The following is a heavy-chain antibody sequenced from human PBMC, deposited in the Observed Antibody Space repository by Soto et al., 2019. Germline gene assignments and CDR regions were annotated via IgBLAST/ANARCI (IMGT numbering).Heavy chain of an antibody. V-gene: IGHV3-30-3*01. CDR2: ISYDGSGK. J-gene: IGHJ4*02. Sequence: PGGSLRLSCAASGFSFSDYAMHWLRQAPGKGLEWVAAISYDGSGKYFADSVKGRFTISRDNSKSTLYLQMDSLRAEDAAVYYCANSALEAPNFWGQGPLVTVSS. D-gene: IGHD1-1*01. CDR3: ANSALEAPNF. CDR1: GFSFSDYA.